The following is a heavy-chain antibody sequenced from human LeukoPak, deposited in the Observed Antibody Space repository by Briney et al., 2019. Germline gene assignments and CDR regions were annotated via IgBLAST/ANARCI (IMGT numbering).Heavy chain of an antibody. Sequence: PSETLSLTCTVSGGSISSYYWSWIRQPPGKGLEWVVYIYYSGSTNYNPSLKSRVTISVDTSKNQFSLKLSSVTAADTAVYYCARKPGPLGSYYFDYWGQGTLVTVSS. D-gene: IGHD3-10*02. CDR3: ARKPGPLGSYYFDY. CDR1: GGSISSYY. J-gene: IGHJ4*02. V-gene: IGHV4-59*01. CDR2: IYYSGST.